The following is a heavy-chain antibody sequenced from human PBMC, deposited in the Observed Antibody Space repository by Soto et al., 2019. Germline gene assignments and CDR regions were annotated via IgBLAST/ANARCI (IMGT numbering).Heavy chain of an antibody. V-gene: IGHV4-4*07. CDR1: GGSISTYY. CDR3: ARGGRGGFDI. CDR2: VYISGST. Sequence: QVQLQESGPGLVKPSETLSLTCTVSGGSISTYYWNWIRQSAGKGLEWIGRVYISGSTNYHPSLKCRVAMSVDTSNNKFSLKVTSVTAAGTAVYYCARGGRGGFDIWGQGTMVTVAS. D-gene: IGHD2-15*01. J-gene: IGHJ3*02.